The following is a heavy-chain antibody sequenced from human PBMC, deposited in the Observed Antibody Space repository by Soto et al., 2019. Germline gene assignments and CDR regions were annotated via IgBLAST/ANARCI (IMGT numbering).Heavy chain of an antibody. CDR3: AKDYYDSSGALGFDAFDI. Sequence: GGSLRLSCAASGFTFSSYGMHWVRQAPGKGLEWVAVISYGGSNKYYADSVKGRFTISRDNSKNTLYLQMNSLRAEDTAVYYCAKDYYDSSGALGFDAFDIWGQGTMVTVSS. CDR2: ISYGGSNK. CDR1: GFTFSSYG. D-gene: IGHD3-22*01. J-gene: IGHJ3*02. V-gene: IGHV3-30*18.